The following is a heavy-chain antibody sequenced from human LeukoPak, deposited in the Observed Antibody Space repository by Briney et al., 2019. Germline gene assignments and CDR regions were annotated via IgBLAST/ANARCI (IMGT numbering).Heavy chain of an antibody. Sequence: PGGSLRLSCAASGFTVSSNYMSWVRQAPGKGLEWVSVSYSGGSSYYADSVKGRFTISRDNSKNTLYLQMNTLRAEDTAVYFCAREEYYRRYFALWGRGTLVTVSS. CDR2: SYSGGSS. J-gene: IGHJ2*01. V-gene: IGHV3-53*01. CDR3: AREEYYRRYFAL. D-gene: IGHD3-16*01. CDR1: GFTVSSNY.